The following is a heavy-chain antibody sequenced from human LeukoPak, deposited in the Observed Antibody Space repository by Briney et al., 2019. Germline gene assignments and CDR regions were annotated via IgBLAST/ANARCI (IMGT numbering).Heavy chain of an antibody. V-gene: IGHV4-59*01. CDR1: SGSISSYY. CDR2: IYYSGST. Sequence: PSETLSLTCTVSSGSISSYYWSWIRQPPGKGLEWIGYIYYSGSTNYNPSLKRRVTIPVDTSKNQFSLKPSSVTAADTAVYYCARVYSIHFYGDYDSWFDPWGQGTLVTVSS. D-gene: IGHD4-17*01. J-gene: IGHJ5*02. CDR3: ARVYSIHFYGDYDSWFDP.